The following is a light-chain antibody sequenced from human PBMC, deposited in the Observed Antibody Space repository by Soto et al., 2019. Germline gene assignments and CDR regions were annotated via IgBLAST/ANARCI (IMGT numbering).Light chain of an antibody. CDR1: SSGVGGYNF. V-gene: IGLV2-11*01. Sequence: QSALTQPPSASGSPGQSVTISCTGTSSGVGGYNFVSWYQQHPGKAPKLIIYDVSKRPSGVPDRFSGSKSGNTASLTISGLQAEDEADYHCCSYAGRHTFVFGAGTKVTVL. CDR2: DVS. J-gene: IGLJ1*01. CDR3: CSYAGRHTFV.